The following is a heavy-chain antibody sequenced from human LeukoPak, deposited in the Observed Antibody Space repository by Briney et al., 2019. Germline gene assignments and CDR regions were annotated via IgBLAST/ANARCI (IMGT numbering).Heavy chain of an antibody. J-gene: IGHJ4*02. CDR3: ARVGPFYCSGGSCYDY. D-gene: IGHD2-15*01. Sequence: SETLSLTCTVSGGSISSYYWSWIRQPPGKGLEWIGYIYYSGSTNYNPSLKSRVTISVDTSKNQFSLKLSSVTAADTAVYYCARVGPFYCSGGSCYDYWGQGTLVTVSS. CDR2: IYYSGST. CDR1: GGSISSYY. V-gene: IGHV4-59*01.